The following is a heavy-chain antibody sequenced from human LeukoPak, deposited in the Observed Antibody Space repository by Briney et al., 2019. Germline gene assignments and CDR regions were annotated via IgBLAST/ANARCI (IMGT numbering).Heavy chain of an antibody. J-gene: IGHJ6*02. CDR2: INPNSGGT. D-gene: IGHD3-3*01. CDR1: GYTFTGYY. CDR3: ARASGSHDFWSGYSSYYYYGMDV. Sequence: GASVKVSCKASGYTFTGYYMHWVRQAPGQGLEWMGWINPNSGGTNYAQKFQGRVTMTRDTSISTAYMELSRLRSDDTAAYYCARASGSHDFWSGYSSYYYYGMDVWGQGTTVTVSS. V-gene: IGHV1-2*02.